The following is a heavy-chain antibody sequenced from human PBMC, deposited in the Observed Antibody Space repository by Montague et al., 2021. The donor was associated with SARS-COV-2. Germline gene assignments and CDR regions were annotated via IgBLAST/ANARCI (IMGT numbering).Heavy chain of an antibody. J-gene: IGHJ6*02. CDR2: IYTSGST. V-gene: IGHV4-61*02. D-gene: IGHD3-3*02. Sequence: TLSLTCTVSGGSISSGSYYWSWIRQPAGKGLEWIGRIYTSGSTNCNPSLKSRVTISVDTSKNQFSLKLSSVTAADTAVYYCAREPFSPLYYYYYGMDVWGQGTTVTVSS. CDR3: AREPFSPLYYYYYGMDV. CDR1: GGSISSGSYY.